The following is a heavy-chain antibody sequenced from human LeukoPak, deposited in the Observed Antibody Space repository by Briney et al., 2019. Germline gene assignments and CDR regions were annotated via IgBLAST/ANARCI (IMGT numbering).Heavy chain of an antibody. D-gene: IGHD3-3*01. J-gene: IGHJ6*03. CDR1: GYTFTSYG. CDR3: ARGLRIFVDYYYYMDV. Sequence: ASVKVSCKASGYTFTSYGISWVRQAPGQGLEWMGWISAYNGNTNYAQKLQGRVTMTTDTSTSTAYMELRSLRSDDTAVYYCARGLRIFVDYYYYMDVWGKGTTVTVSS. CDR2: ISAYNGNT. V-gene: IGHV1-18*01.